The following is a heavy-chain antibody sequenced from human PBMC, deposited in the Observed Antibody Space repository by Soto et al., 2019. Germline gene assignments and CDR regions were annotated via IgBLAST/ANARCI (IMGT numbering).Heavy chain of an antibody. J-gene: IGHJ6*02. CDR3: ARSSGRHYYYYGMDV. CDR2: IYWNEEK. CDR1: RYTIRTRGVG. D-gene: IGHD3-10*01. Sequence: SGPEPVNPAHSLTLSFACSRYTIRTRGVGVGWIRQPPGKALEWLALIYWNEEKRYSPSLKSRLTITKDTSKSQVVLTMTNMDPVDTATYSCARSSGRHYYYYGMDVCGEGSPVTVTS. V-gene: IGHV2-5*01.